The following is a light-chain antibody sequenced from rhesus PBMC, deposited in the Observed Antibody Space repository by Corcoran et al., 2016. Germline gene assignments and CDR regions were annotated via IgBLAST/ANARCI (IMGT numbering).Light chain of an antibody. Sequence: DIQMTQSPSPLSASVGDKVTITCRASQGISSWLAWYQQKPGKAPKLLIYAASSLQSGVPSRFIGSGSGTDYPHTISSLQTEDFATYYCQQGYNTPLTFGGGTKVEIK. CDR1: QGISSW. J-gene: IGKJ4*01. V-gene: IGKV1-18*01. CDR2: AAS. CDR3: QQGYNTPLT.